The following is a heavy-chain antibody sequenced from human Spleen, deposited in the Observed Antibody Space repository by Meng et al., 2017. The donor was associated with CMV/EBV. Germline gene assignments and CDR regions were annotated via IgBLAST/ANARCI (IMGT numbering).Heavy chain of an antibody. CDR3: AREYCSSTSCYNYFDY. Sequence: ASVKVSCKASGYIFTNFGISWVRQAPGKRLEWMGWVSAYNDDTNYAQMFQGRVTMTTDTSTSTAYMEMRSLRSDDTAVYYCAREYCSSTSCYNYFDYWGQGTLVTVSS. CDR2: VSAYNDDT. V-gene: IGHV1-18*01. CDR1: GYIFTNFG. J-gene: IGHJ4*02. D-gene: IGHD2-2*02.